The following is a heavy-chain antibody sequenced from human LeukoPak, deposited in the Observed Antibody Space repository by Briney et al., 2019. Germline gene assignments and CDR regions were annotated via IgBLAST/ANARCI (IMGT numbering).Heavy chain of an antibody. Sequence: PSETLSLTCAVSGGSISSSNWWSWVRQPPGKGLEWIGEIYHSGSTNYNPSLKSRVTISVDKSKNQFSLKLSSVTAADTAVYYCAREVGDTMVRGAGYAFDIWGQGTMVTVSS. CDR2: IYHSGST. J-gene: IGHJ3*02. CDR1: GGSISSSNW. D-gene: IGHD3-10*01. CDR3: AREVGDTMVRGAGYAFDI. V-gene: IGHV4-4*02.